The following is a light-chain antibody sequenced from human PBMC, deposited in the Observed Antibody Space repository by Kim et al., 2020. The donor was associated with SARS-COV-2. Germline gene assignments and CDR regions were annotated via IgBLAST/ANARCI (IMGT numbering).Light chain of an antibody. V-gene: IGKV3-11*01. CDR3: QQRSNWPLYT. Sequence: LSPGERATLACRASQSVSSYLAWYQQNPGQAPRLLIYDASNRATGIPARFSGSGSGTDFTLTISSLEPEDFAVYYCQQRSNWPLYTFGQGTKLEI. CDR1: QSVSSY. CDR2: DAS. J-gene: IGKJ2*01.